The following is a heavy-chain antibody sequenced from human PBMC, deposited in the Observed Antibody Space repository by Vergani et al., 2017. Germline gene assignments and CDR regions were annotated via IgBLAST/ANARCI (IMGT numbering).Heavy chain of an antibody. Sequence: QVQLQESGPGLVKPSETLSLTCTVSGRSISSYYWSWIRQPPGKGLEWIGYIYYSGSTNYNPSLKSRVTISVDTSKNQFSLKLSSVTAADTAVYYCARGGGSLYYFDYWGQGTLVTVSS. CDR2: IYYSGST. CDR1: GRSISSYY. D-gene: IGHD2-15*01. CDR3: ARGGGSLYYFDY. J-gene: IGHJ4*02. V-gene: IGHV4-59*01.